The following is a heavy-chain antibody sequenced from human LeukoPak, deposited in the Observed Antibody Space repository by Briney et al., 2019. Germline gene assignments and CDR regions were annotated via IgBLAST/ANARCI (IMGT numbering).Heavy chain of an antibody. J-gene: IGHJ3*02. CDR3: AGVMRGAFDI. Sequence: GGSLRLSCAASGFTVSSNDMTWVRQAPGKGLEWVTVLYSGGNTYSADSVKGRFTISRDNSKNTVYLQLNSLRAEDTAVYYCAGVMRGAFDIWGQGTLVTVSS. CDR1: GFTVSSND. CDR2: LYSGGNT. V-gene: IGHV3-53*01.